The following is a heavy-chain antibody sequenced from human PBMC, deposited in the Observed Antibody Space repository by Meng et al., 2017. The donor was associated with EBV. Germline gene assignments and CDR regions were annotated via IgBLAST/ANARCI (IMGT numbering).Heavy chain of an antibody. CDR3: ARVGYSVHDVSFEDF. Sequence: QVLLRQSGAGLLKPSETLSLSCAVYGGSFTDYYWSWIRQAPGKSLEWIGEVSHSGRTRYNPSLKSRVSMSADVSKKQFSLKMKSVTAADTGVYFCARVGYSVHDVSFEDFWGQGTLVTVSS. V-gene: IGHV4-34*01. CDR1: GGSFTDYY. J-gene: IGHJ4*02. CDR2: VSHSGRT. D-gene: IGHD5/OR15-5a*01.